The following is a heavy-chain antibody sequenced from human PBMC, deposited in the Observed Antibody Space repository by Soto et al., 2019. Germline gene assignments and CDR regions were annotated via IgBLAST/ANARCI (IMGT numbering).Heavy chain of an antibody. J-gene: IGHJ3*02. Sequence: GASVNVSCEAAVGTFSCYTISWVRQAPGQGLERMGGIIPIFGTANYAQKFQGRVTITADESTSTAYMELSSLRSEDTAVYYCARDSGIYSGYAFDIWGQGTMVTVPS. CDR2: IIPIFGTA. CDR1: VGTFSCYT. D-gene: IGHD1-26*01. V-gene: IGHV1-69*13. CDR3: ARDSGIYSGYAFDI.